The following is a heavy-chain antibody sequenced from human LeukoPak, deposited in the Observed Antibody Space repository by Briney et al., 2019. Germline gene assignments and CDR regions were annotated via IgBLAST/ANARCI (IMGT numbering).Heavy chain of an antibody. J-gene: IGHJ6*03. CDR3: AREGYYYYYYMDV. Sequence: ASVKVSCKASGYTFTGYYMHWVRQAPGQGLEWMGWISAYNGNTNYAQKLQGRVTMTTDTSTSTAYMELRSLRSDDTAVYYCAREGYYYYYYMDVWGKGTTVTVSS. V-gene: IGHV1-18*04. CDR2: ISAYNGNT. CDR1: GYTFTGYY.